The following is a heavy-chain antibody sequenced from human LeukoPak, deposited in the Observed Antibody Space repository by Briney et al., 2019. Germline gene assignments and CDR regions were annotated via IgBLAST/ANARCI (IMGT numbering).Heavy chain of an antibody. V-gene: IGHV3-21*01. J-gene: IGHJ5*02. CDR3: ARSGGPGTYHQLRYNWFDP. CDR1: GFTLSDYH. CDR2: ITTISHYI. Sequence: GGSLRLSCAASGFTLSDYHMNWVRQAPGKGLEWLSSITTISHYIYYAGAVRGRFTISRDNAKNSLYLQMNCLRGEDTAVYYCARSGGPGTYHQLRYNWFDPWGQGTLVTVSS. D-gene: IGHD3-10*01.